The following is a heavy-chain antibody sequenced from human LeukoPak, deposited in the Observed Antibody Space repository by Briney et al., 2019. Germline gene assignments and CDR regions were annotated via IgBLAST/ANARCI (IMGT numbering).Heavy chain of an antibody. CDR3: AKDTGDYVGMGLFDY. CDR2: ISWNSGSI. V-gene: IGHV3-9*01. CDR1: GFPFSSYW. J-gene: IGHJ4*02. D-gene: IGHD4-17*01. Sequence: PGGSLRLSSVASGFPFSSYWMTWVRQAPGKGLEWVSGISWNSGSIGYADSVRGRFTISRDNAKNSLYLQMNSLRAEDTALYYCAKDTGDYVGMGLFDYWGQGTLVTVSS.